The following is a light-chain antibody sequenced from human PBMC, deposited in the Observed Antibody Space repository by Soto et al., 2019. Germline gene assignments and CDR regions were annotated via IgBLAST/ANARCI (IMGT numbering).Light chain of an antibody. CDR3: QQSYSTPM. J-gene: IGKJ1*01. V-gene: IGKV1-6*02. Sequence: AIQMTQSPSSLSASVGDRVTITCRASQDIRNDLAWYQQKPGTAPKLLIHAASTLQSGVPSRFSGSGSGTDFTLTISSLQTEDFATYYCQQSYSTPMFGQGTKVEIK. CDR1: QDIRND. CDR2: AAS.